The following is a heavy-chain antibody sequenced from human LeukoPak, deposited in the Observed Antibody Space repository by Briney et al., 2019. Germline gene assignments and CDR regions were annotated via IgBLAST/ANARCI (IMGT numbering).Heavy chain of an antibody. D-gene: IGHD3-22*01. CDR3: AKELMHYYDSSAYYGSDY. V-gene: IGHV3-30-3*01. J-gene: IGHJ4*02. Sequence: GRSLRLSCAASGFTFSSYAMHWVRQAPGKGLEWVAVISYDGSNKYYADSVKGRFTISRDNSKNTLYLQMNSLRAEDTAVYYCAKELMHYYDSSAYYGSDYWGRGTLVTVSS. CDR1: GFTFSSYA. CDR2: ISYDGSNK.